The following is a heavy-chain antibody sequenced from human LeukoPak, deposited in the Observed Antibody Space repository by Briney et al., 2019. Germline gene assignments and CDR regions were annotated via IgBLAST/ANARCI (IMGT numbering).Heavy chain of an antibody. CDR2: MNPNSGNT. V-gene: IGHV1-8*03. Sequence: ASVKVSCKASGYTFTSYDINLVRQATGQGLEWMGWMNPNSGNTGYAQKFQGRVTITRNTSISTAYMELSSLRSEDTAVYYCARGVVDTASPSGADAFDIWGQGTMVTVSS. CDR1: GYTFTSYD. J-gene: IGHJ3*02. CDR3: ARGVVDTASPSGADAFDI. D-gene: IGHD5-18*01.